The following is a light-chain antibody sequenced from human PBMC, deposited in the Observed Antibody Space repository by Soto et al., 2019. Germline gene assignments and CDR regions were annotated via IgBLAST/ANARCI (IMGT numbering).Light chain of an antibody. CDR2: GAS. J-gene: IGKJ1*01. CDR3: QQYNNWPRT. CDR1: QSVSSN. V-gene: IGKV3-15*01. Sequence: EIVMTQSPATLSVSPGERATLSCRASQSVSSNLAWYQQKPGQAPGLLIYGASTRATDIPARFSGSGSGTEFTLTISSLQSEDFAVYYCQQYNNWPRTFGQATTVEIK.